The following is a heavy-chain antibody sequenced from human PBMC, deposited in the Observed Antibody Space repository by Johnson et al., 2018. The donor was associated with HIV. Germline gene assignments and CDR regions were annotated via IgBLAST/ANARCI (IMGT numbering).Heavy chain of an antibody. D-gene: IGHD3-10*01. CDR3: AIGRGEFPRHAFDI. Sequence: QVQLVESGGGVVQPGGSLRLSCSASGFTFRSYAMHWVRQAPGKGLEWVSVIYSGGSTYYADSVKGRFTISRDNSRNTLFLHMNSLRADDTAVYYCAIGRGEFPRHAFDIWGQGTMVTVSS. V-gene: IGHV3-NL1*01. J-gene: IGHJ3*02. CDR1: GFTFRSYA. CDR2: IYSGGST.